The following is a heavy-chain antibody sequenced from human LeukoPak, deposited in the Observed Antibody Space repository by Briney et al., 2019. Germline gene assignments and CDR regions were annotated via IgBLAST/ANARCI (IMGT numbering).Heavy chain of an antibody. CDR1: GGSISSSSYY. J-gene: IGHJ4*02. CDR2: IYYSGST. V-gene: IGHV4-39*01. CDR3: ARHVGFGEFLYYFDY. D-gene: IGHD3-10*01. Sequence: PSETLSLTCTVSGGSISSSSYYWGWIRQPPGKGLERIGSIYYSGSTYYNPSLKSRVTISVDTSKNQFSLKLSSVTAADTAVYYCARHVGFGEFLYYFDYWGQGTLVTVSS.